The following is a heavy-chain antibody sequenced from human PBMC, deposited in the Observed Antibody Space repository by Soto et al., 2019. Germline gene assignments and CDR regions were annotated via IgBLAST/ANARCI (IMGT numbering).Heavy chain of an antibody. CDR1: GFSLSTSGVG. Sequence: SGPTLVNPTQTLTLTCTFSGFSLSTSGVGVGWIRQPPGKALEWLAVIYWDDDKRYRSSLKSRLTITKDTSKNQVVLTMTNLDPVDTATYYCAHSQYDFWSGYRWYYFDDWGQGTLVTVSS. CDR2: IYWDDDK. D-gene: IGHD3-3*01. CDR3: AHSQYDFWSGYRWYYFDD. J-gene: IGHJ4*02. V-gene: IGHV2-5*02.